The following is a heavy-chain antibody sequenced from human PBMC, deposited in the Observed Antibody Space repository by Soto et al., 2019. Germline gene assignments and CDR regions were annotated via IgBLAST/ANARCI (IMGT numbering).Heavy chain of an antibody. CDR1: GFTLSNIG. J-gene: IGHJ1*01. D-gene: IGHD6-19*01. Sequence: VQLVESGGGVVQPGTSLRLACAASGFTLSNIGMQWVRQAPGKGLEWVSTIGGRDGSTDYAEAVKGRFTISRDNAKNTLHLQMTGLRAEDTAVYYCAREDSGWYGEFFQHWGQGTLVAVSS. CDR2: IGGRDGST. CDR3: AREDSGWYGEFFQH. V-gene: IGHV3-23*04.